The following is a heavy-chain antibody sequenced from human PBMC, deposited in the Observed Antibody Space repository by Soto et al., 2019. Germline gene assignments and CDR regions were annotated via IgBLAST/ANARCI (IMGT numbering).Heavy chain of an antibody. CDR1: GFSFASYS. J-gene: IGHJ4*01. CDR3: ARDSGYGSGTSVNHYLDF. CDR2: ISSKPNRTSFYI. Sequence: GGSLRLSCAASGFSFASYSMNWLRQAPGKGLEWVSSISSKPNRTSFYIHYAESVKGRFTISRDNAKDSLYLQMDSLRAEDTAVYYCARDSGYGSGTSVNHYLDFWGHGTLVTVSS. V-gene: IGHV3-21*01. D-gene: IGHD3-10*01.